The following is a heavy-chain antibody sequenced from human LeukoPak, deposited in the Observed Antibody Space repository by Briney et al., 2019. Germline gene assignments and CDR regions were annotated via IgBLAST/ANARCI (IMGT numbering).Heavy chain of an antibody. CDR1: GYTFTRYP. CDR2: ITTYNGNT. J-gene: IGHJ4*02. V-gene: IGHV1-18*01. D-gene: IGHD4-17*01. CDR3: ARGYDYGDYVGDFDY. Sequence: GASVKVSCKASGYTFTRYPISWVRQAPGQGLEWMGWITTYNGNTNYAQKLQGRVTMTTDTSTSTAYMDLRGLRSDDTAVYYCARGYDYGDYVGDFDYWGQGTLVTVSS.